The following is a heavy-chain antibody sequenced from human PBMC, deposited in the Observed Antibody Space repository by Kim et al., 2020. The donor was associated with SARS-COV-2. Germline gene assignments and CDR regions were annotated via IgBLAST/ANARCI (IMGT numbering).Heavy chain of an antibody. D-gene: IGHD3-22*01. CDR1: GYSFTSYW. CDR3: ARAKNYYDGSGYYPDYYYGMDV. J-gene: IGHJ6*02. CDR2: IYPGDSDT. Sequence: GESLKISCKGSGYSFTSYWIGWVRQMPGKGLEWMGIIYPGDSDTRYSPSFQGQVTISADKSISTAYLQWSSLKASDTAMYYCARAKNYYDGSGYYPDYYYGMDVWGQGTTVTVSS. V-gene: IGHV5-51*01.